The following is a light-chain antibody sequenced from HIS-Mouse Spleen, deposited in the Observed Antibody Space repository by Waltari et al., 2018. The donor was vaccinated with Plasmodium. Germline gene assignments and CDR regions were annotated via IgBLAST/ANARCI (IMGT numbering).Light chain of an antibody. CDR1: SSDVGGYNY. Sequence: QSALTQPRSVSGSPGQSVTISCTGTSSDVGGYNYVSWYQQHPGKAPKLMSYDVSKLPSGVPDRFSGSKSGNTASLTISGLQAEDEADYYCCSYAGSYTLVFGGGTKLTVL. V-gene: IGLV2-11*01. CDR3: CSYAGSYTLV. J-gene: IGLJ3*02. CDR2: DVS.